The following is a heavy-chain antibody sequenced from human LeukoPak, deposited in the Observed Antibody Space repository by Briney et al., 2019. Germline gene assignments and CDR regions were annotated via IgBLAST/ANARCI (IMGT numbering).Heavy chain of an antibody. D-gene: IGHD6-25*01. CDR2: IYHTGST. CDR1: GASISSYY. Sequence: PSETLSLTCTVSGASISSYYWSWIRQPPGKGLEWIANIYHTGSTNYNPSLSSPVTISIDPAKNQFSLKLTSVTAADTAVYYCARRGRNSSGWQDYLWGQGTLVTVSS. V-gene: IGHV4-59*01. J-gene: IGHJ4*02. CDR3: ARRGRNSSGWQDYL.